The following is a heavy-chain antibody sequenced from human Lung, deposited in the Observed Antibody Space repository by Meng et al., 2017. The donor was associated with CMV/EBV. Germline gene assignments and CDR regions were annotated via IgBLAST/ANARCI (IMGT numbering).Heavy chain of an antibody. CDR1: GGSISSYF. D-gene: IGHD7-27*01. J-gene: IGHJ5*02. CDR2: IYYSGST. V-gene: IGHV4-59*01. CDR3: ARDLTREVAWGFDP. Sequence: SXTLSLXCTVSGGSISSYFWSWIRQPPGKGLEWIGYIYYSGSTNYNPSLKSRVTISVDTSKNQFSLKLSSVTAADTAVYYCARDLTREVAWGFDPWGQGNXVTGAS.